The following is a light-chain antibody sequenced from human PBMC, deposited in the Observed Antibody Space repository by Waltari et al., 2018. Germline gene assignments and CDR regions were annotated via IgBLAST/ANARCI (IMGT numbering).Light chain of an antibody. V-gene: IGKV3-20*01. J-gene: IGKJ1*01. CDR1: QSVSMY. CDR3: QKYGSLPAT. Sequence: EIVLTQSGTLSLSPGERATLSCRASQSVSMYLAWYQQKPGQAPRLLIYDASSRATGIPDRFSGSGSGTDFSLTISRLEPEDFAVYYCQKYGSLPATFGQGTKVEIK. CDR2: DAS.